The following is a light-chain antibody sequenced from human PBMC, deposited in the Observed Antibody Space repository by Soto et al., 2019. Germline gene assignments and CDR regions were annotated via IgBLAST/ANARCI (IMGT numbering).Light chain of an antibody. J-gene: IGKJ1*01. CDR1: QSVLFVSNNKDF. V-gene: IGKV4-1*01. CDR3: QQFLHAPT. Sequence: VLTQSPDSLAVSLGGRATIHCRSNQSVLFVSNNKDFLAWYQQKPGQPPKLFLNWASTRESGVPDRFSGSGSGTEFTLTISRLQAEDVAIYYCQQFLHAPTLGQGTKVDIK. CDR2: WAS.